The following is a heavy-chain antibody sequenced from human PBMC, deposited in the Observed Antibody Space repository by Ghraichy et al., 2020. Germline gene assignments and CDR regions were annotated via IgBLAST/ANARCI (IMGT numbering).Heavy chain of an antibody. CDR1: GYTFTSYD. Sequence: ASVKVSCKASGYTFTSYDINWVRQATGQGLEWMGWMNPNSGNTGYAQKFQGRVTMTRNTSISTAYMELSSLRSEDTAVYYCARGGLYCSSTSCYPLSFYYGMDVWGQGTTVTVSS. D-gene: IGHD2-2*01. V-gene: IGHV1-8*01. CDR3: ARGGLYCSSTSCYPLSFYYGMDV. J-gene: IGHJ6*02. CDR2: MNPNSGNT.